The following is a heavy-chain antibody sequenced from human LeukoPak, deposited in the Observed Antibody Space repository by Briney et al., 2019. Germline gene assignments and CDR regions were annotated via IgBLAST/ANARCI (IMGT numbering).Heavy chain of an antibody. Sequence: QPGGSLRLSCVASGFTFSSYGMTWVRQAPGKGPEWVSVISSSAGSTYYADSVKGRFTISRDNVKNTVDVQMNSLRVEDTAVYYCARDLVDCSGGSCPTQGSYGMDVWGQGTTVTVSS. CDR3: ARDLVDCSGGSCPTQGSYGMDV. J-gene: IGHJ6*02. CDR1: GFTFSSYG. CDR2: ISSSAGST. D-gene: IGHD2-15*01. V-gene: IGHV3-23*01.